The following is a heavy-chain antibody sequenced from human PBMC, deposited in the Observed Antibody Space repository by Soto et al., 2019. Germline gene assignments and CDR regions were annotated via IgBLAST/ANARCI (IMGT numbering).Heavy chain of an antibody. CDR1: GFTFSTYL. V-gene: IGHV3-7*01. Sequence: GGSLRLSYAASGFTFSTYLMSWVRQAPGKSLEWVVNINQDGSEEYYVDSVKGRFTISRDNSKNSLYLQMNRLRAEDTAAYYCAREVNPFHYGMDVWGQGTTVTVSS. CDR3: AREVNPFHYGMDV. D-gene: IGHD2-21*01. CDR2: INQDGSEE. J-gene: IGHJ6*02.